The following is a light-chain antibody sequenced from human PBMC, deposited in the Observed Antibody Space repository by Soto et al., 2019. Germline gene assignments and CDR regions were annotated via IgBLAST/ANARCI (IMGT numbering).Light chain of an antibody. V-gene: IGKV3-20*01. CDR2: GAS. CDR1: QSVSSSY. CDR3: QHYRTS. J-gene: IGKJ4*01. Sequence: EIVLTQSPGTLSLSPGERATFSCRASQSVSSSYLAWYQQKPGQAPRLLIYGASSRATGIPDRFSGSGSGTDFTLTITRLEPEDFAVYYCQHYRTSFGGGTKVEIK.